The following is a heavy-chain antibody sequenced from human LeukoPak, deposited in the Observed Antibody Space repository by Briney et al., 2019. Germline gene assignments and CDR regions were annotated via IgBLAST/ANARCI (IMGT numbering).Heavy chain of an antibody. Sequence: GGSLRLSCAASGFTFSSYAMHWVRQAPGKGLEWVAVISYDGSNKYYADSVKGRFTISRDNSKNTLYLQMNSLRAEDTAVYYCAKVGGVVIPGSYWGQGTLVTISS. CDR1: GFTFSSYA. CDR3: AKVGGVVIPGSY. CDR2: ISYDGSNK. D-gene: IGHD3-3*01. J-gene: IGHJ4*02. V-gene: IGHV3-30*04.